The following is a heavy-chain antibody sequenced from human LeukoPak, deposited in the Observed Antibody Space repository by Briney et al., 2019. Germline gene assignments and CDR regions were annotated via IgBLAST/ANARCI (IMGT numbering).Heavy chain of an antibody. J-gene: IGHJ3*02. CDR1: GFTVSSDY. Sequence: PGGSLRLSCAASGFTVSSDYMSWVRQAPGKGLEWVSVIYSGGSTYYADSVKGRFTISRDNSKNTLYLQMNSLRAEDTAVYYCASSAFGVAPYAFDIWGQGTMVTVSS. D-gene: IGHD3-3*01. CDR3: ASSAFGVAPYAFDI. V-gene: IGHV3-53*01. CDR2: IYSGGST.